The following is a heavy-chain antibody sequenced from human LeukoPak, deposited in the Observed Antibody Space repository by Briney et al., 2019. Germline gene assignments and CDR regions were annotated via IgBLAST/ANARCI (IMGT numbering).Heavy chain of an antibody. J-gene: IGHJ5*02. CDR3: ARPPFGWLVRTSWFDP. D-gene: IGHD6-19*01. Sequence: GGSLRLSCAASGFTFSDYYMTWIRQAPGKGLEWVAVISYDETNKYYADSVKGRFTISRDNSKNTLYLQMNSLRAEDTAVYYCARPPFGWLVRTSWFDPWGQGTLVTVSS. CDR2: ISYDETNK. CDR1: GFTFSDYY. V-gene: IGHV3-30*04.